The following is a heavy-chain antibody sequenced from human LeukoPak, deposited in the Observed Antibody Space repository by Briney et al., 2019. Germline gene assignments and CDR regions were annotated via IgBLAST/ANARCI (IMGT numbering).Heavy chain of an antibody. D-gene: IGHD5-12*01. CDR3: TRPGEDIVATGGYYYGMDV. Sequence: GGSLRLSCAASGFTFSSYAMSWFRQAPGKGLEWVGFIRSKAYGGTTEYAASVKGRFTISRDDSKSIAYLQMNSLKTEDTAVYYCTRPGEDIVATGGYYYGMDVWGQGTTVTVSS. CDR1: GFTFSSYA. V-gene: IGHV3-49*03. J-gene: IGHJ6*02. CDR2: IRSKAYGGTT.